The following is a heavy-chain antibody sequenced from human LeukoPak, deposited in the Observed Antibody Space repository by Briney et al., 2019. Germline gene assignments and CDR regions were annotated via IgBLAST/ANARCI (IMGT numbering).Heavy chain of an antibody. V-gene: IGHV1-2*02. D-gene: IGHD3-22*01. Sequence: GASVKVSCKASGYTFTGYYMHWVRQAPGQGLEWMGWINPNSGGTNYAQKFQGRVPMTRDTSISTAYMELSRLRSDDTAVYYCAREGDSSGYPFFDYWGQGTLVTVSS. CDR1: GYTFTGYY. CDR2: INPNSGGT. J-gene: IGHJ4*02. CDR3: AREGDSSGYPFFDY.